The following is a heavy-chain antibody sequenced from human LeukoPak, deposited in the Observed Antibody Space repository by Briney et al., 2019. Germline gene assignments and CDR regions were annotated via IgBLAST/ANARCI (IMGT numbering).Heavy chain of an antibody. CDR2: ISYDGSNK. J-gene: IGHJ3*02. Sequence: PGRSLRLSCAASGITFSSYAMHWVRQAPGKGLEWVAVISYDGSNKYYADSVKGRFTISRDNSKNTLYLQMNSLRAEDTAMYYCASQVVSWENAFDIWGQGTMVTVSS. CDR1: GITFSSYA. V-gene: IGHV3-30-3*01. CDR3: ASQVVSWENAFDI. D-gene: IGHD1-26*01.